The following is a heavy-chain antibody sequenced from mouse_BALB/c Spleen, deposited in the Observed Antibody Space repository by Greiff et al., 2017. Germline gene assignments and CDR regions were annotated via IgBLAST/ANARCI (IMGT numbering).Heavy chain of an antibody. CDR1: GFTFSDYY. V-gene: IGHV5-4*02. J-gene: IGHJ2*01. CDR2: ISDGGSYT. CDR3: ARGGNSFDY. Sequence: EVKLQESGGGLVKPGGSLKLSCAASGFTFSDYYMYWVRQTPEKRLEWVATISDGGSYTYYPDSVKGRFTISRDNAKNNLYLQMSSLKSEDTAMYYCARGGNSFDYWGQGTTLTVSS.